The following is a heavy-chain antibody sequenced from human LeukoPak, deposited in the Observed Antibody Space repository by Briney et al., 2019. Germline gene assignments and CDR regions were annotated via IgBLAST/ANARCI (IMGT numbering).Heavy chain of an antibody. J-gene: IGHJ4*02. Sequence: GGSLRLSCAASGFAFSTYAMSWVRQAPGKGLEWVSHFGGSGGTIYYADSVKGRFTISRDNSKNTLYLQMNSLRAEDTAVYYCAKSDCGGDCHLLDYWGQGTLVTVSS. CDR2: FGGSGGTI. CDR1: GFAFSTYA. CDR3: AKSDCGGDCHLLDY. D-gene: IGHD2-21*02. V-gene: IGHV3-23*01.